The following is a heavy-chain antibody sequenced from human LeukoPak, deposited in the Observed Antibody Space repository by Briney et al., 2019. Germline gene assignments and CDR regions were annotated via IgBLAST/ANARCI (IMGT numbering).Heavy chain of an antibody. CDR3: ARDYCSSTSCFYMY. CDR1: GFTFSTYG. CDR2: ISSSHSAV. V-gene: IGHV3-48*04. Sequence: GGSLRLSCAASGFTFSTYGMNWVRQAPGKGLEWISFISSSHSAVDYADSVRGRFTISRDNAKNLLYLQMNSLRAEDTAVYSCARDYCSSTSCFYMYWGQGTLVTVSS. J-gene: IGHJ4*02. D-gene: IGHD2-2*01.